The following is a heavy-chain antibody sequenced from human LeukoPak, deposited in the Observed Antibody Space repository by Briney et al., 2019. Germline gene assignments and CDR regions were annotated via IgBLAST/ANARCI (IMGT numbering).Heavy chain of an antibody. V-gene: IGHV3-23*01. Sequence: GGCLRLSCAASGFMFSRYAMIWVRQTPGEGLEWVSAITETGAGTYYADSVKGRFTMSRDNSRNTVYLQMDSLRAEDTAVYFCARGTAAAANRNWFDSWGQGTLVTVSS. D-gene: IGHD6-13*01. CDR2: ITETGAGT. J-gene: IGHJ5*01. CDR3: ARGTAAAANRNWFDS. CDR1: GFMFSRYA.